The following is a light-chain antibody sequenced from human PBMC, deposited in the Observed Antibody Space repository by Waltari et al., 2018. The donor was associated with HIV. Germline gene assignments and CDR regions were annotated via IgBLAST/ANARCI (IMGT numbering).Light chain of an antibody. CDR3: CSYAGSDTFVL. CDR1: SRDVGGYDY. Sequence: QSALTQPRSVSGSPGQSVTISCTGTSRDVGGYDYVSWYQQHPGEAPKPIIDDVSKRPSGVPDRFSGSKSGNTASLTISGLQAEDEADYYCCSYAGSDTFVLFGGGTKVTVL. J-gene: IGLJ2*01. V-gene: IGLV2-11*01. CDR2: DVS.